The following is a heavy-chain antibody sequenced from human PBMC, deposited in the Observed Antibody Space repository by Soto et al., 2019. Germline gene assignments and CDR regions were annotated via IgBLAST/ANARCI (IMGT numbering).Heavy chain of an antibody. CDR1: GGSFSGYY. Sequence: TETLSLTCAVNGGSFSGYYWSWIRQPPGKGLEWIGEINHSGSTNYNPSLKSRVTISVDTSKNQFSLKLSSVTAADTAVYYCARQVLAVSYYFDYWGQGTLVTVSS. CDR3: ARQVLAVSYYFDY. CDR2: INHSGST. D-gene: IGHD6-19*01. V-gene: IGHV4-34*01. J-gene: IGHJ4*02.